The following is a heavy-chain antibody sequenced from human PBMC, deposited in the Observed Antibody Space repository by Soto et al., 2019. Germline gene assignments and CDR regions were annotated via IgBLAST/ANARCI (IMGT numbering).Heavy chain of an antibody. CDR2: IFSNDEK. CDR1: GFSLSNARMG. Sequence: SGPTLVNPTETLTLTCTVSGFSLSNARMGVSWIRQPPGKALEWLAHIFSNDEKSYSTALTSRLTISNATSKSQVVLTMTNMAPVDTATYYCARIDVPQGAFDIWGQGTMVAVSS. J-gene: IGHJ3*02. CDR3: ARIDVPQGAFDI. V-gene: IGHV2-26*01.